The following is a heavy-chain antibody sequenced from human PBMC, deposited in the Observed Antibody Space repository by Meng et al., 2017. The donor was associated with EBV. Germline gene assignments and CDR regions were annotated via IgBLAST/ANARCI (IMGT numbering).Heavy chain of an antibody. D-gene: IGHD6-19*01. CDR1: GYTFTGHY. J-gene: IGHJ4*02. V-gene: IGHV1-2*06. CDR2: INPNSGGT. Sequence: QGQLVQSGAEVKKPGASVKVSCKASGYTFTGHYLHWVRQAPGQGLEWMGRINPNSGGTNYAQKFQGRVTMTRDTSISTAYMELSRLRSDDTAVYYCARVGIAVAGTGDYWGQGTLVTVSS. CDR3: ARVGIAVAGTGDY.